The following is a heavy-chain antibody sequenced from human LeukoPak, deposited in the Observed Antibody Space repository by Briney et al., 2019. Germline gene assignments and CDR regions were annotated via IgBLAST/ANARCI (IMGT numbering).Heavy chain of an antibody. CDR3: ARGGENCSDSSGYYSLDH. D-gene: IGHD3-22*01. Sequence: KTSQTLSLTRIVSGASISSGDSFGTWIRHHPGRGLELIVHIYYLGRPSYNPSLKGRFTISVHTAKNQFSLKLNSVTAADTAVYYCARGGENCSDSSGYYSLDHWGQGTRFTVSS. J-gene: IGHJ4*02. CDR2: IYYLGRP. V-gene: IGHV4-31*02. CDR1: GASISSGDSF.